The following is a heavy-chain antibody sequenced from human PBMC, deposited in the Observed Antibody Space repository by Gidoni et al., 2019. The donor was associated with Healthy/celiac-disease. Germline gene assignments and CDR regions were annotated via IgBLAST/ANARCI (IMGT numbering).Heavy chain of an antibody. J-gene: IGHJ6*02. CDR3: ASSPQLLSDYYYYYGMDV. D-gene: IGHD2-2*01. V-gene: IGHV5-10-1*03. CDR2: IDPSDSYT. CDR1: GYSFTSYW. Sequence: EVQLVQSRAEVKKPGESLRISCKGSGYSFTSYWISWVRQMPGKGLEWMGRIDPSDSYTNYSPSFQGHVTISADKSISTAYLQWSSLKASDTAMYYCASSPQLLSDYYYYYGMDVWGQGTTVTVSS.